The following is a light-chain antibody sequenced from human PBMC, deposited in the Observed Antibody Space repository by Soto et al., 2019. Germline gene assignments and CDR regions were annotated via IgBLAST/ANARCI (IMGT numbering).Light chain of an antibody. V-gene: IGKV1-27*01. CDR2: AAS. CDR1: QGISNY. J-gene: IGKJ5*01. Sequence: DIQMTQSPSPLSASVRNRVSHTCRASQGISNYLAWYQQKPGKVPKVLIYAASTLQPGVPSRFSGSGSGTDFTLTINSLQPDDIATYYCQNYDSAPITFGQGTRLDIK. CDR3: QNYDSAPIT.